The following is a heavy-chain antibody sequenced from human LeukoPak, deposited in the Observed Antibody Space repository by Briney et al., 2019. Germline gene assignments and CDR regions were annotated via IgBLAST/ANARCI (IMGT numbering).Heavy chain of an antibody. J-gene: IGHJ6*02. CDR3: TRGPIHVWVHTGIDV. V-gene: IGHV3-49*02. CDR1: GFIFGVHS. CDR2: IRSQAYGGTT. Sequence: GQSLRLSCTAFGFIFGVHSMGWVREAPGKGLECGSFIRSQAYGGTTEYAASVEGRFTISRDDSGGVAYLQMNNLKHEETGVYHCTRGPIHVWVHTGIDVWGQGTTVTVSS. D-gene: IGHD5-18*01.